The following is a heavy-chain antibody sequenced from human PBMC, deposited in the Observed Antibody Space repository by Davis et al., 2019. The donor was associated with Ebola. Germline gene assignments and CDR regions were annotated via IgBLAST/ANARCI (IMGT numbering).Heavy chain of an antibody. CDR1: GYTFTSYY. CDR2: INPSGGST. J-gene: IGHJ4*02. D-gene: IGHD3-3*01. Sequence: ASVKVSCKASGYTFTSYYMHWVRQAPGQGLEWMGIINPSGGSTSYAQKFQGRVTMTRDTSTSTVYMELSSLRSEDTAVYYCARGKTDFWSGHPPPYYFDYWGQGTLVTVSS. V-gene: IGHV1-46*01. CDR3: ARGKTDFWSGHPPPYYFDY.